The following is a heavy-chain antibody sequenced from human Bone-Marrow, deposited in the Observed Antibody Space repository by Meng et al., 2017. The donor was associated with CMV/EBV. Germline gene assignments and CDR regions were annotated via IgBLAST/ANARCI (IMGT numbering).Heavy chain of an antibody. D-gene: IGHD4-17*01. CDR1: GFTFSYSW. CDR2: IKQDGSEK. Sequence: GESLKISCAGSGFTFSYSWMSWVRQAPGKGLEWVANIKQDGSEKYYVDSVKGRFTISRDNAKNSLYLQMNSLRAEDTAVYYCARHNGWTTNYFDYWGQGTLVTVSS. V-gene: IGHV3-7*01. CDR3: ARHNGWTTNYFDY. J-gene: IGHJ4*02.